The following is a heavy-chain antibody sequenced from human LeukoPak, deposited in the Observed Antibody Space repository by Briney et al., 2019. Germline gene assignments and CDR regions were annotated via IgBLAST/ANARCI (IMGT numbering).Heavy chain of an antibody. D-gene: IGHD2-2*01. CDR3: ARVGDIVVVPAAIVPPGWFDP. CDR1: GGSISIYY. CDR2: IYYSGST. Sequence: SETLSLTCTVSGGSISIYYWNWIRQPPGKGLEWIGYIYYSGSTYYNPSLKSRVTISVDTSKNQFSLKLSSVTAADTAVYYCARVGDIVVVPAAIVPPGWFDPWGQGTLVTVSS. V-gene: IGHV4-59*12. J-gene: IGHJ5*02.